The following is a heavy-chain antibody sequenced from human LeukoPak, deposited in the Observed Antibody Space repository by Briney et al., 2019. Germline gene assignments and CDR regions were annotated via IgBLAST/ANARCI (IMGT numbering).Heavy chain of an antibody. CDR1: GGTFSSYA. V-gene: IGHV1-69*04. Sequence: SVKVSCKASGGTFSSYAISWVRQAPGQGLEWMGRIIPILGIANYAQKFQGRVTITADKSTSTAYMELSSLRSEDTAVYYCARELGIVGASLDYWGQGTLVTVSS. D-gene: IGHD1-26*01. CDR2: IIPILGIA. J-gene: IGHJ4*02. CDR3: ARELGIVGASLDY.